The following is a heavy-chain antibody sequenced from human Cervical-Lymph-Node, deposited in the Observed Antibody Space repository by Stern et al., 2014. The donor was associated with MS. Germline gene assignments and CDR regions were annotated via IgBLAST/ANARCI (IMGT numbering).Heavy chain of an antibody. V-gene: IGHV3-23*01. Sequence: EVQLLESGGGLVQPGGSLRLSCAASGFPFSRYAMSWVPQAPGKGLEWVSAISGSGGSTYYADSVKGRFTISRDNAKNTLYRQRNSLRAEDTAVYYCAKSTVTSLSDYWGQGTLVTVSS. CDR3: AKSTVTSLSDY. CDR2: ISGSGGST. D-gene: IGHD4-17*01. CDR1: GFPFSRYA. J-gene: IGHJ4*02.